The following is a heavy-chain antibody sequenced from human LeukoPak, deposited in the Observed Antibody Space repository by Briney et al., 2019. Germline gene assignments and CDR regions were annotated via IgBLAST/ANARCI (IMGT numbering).Heavy chain of an antibody. CDR1: GYTFTSYG. J-gene: IGHJ6*03. CDR3: ARVEWEQRVRSHYYYYYIDV. CDR2: ISAHTGKT. V-gene: IGHV1-18*01. Sequence: ASVKVSCKASGYTFTSYGISWVRQAPGQGREWMGWISAHTGKTNYAQKLQGRVTMTTDTSTSTAYMELRSLRSDDTAVYYCARVEWEQRVRSHYYYYYIDVWGKETTVTV. D-gene: IGHD1-26*01.